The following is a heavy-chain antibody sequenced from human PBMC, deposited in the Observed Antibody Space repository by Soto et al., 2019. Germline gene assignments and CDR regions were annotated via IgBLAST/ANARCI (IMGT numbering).Heavy chain of an antibody. Sequence: EASVKVSCKASGYTFTSYGISWVRQAPGQGLEWMGWISAYNGNTNYAQKLQGRVTMTTDTSTSTAYMELRSLRSDDTAVYYCARGYCSSTSCYTYYYYGMDVWGQGTTVTVSS. CDR3: ARGYCSSTSCYTYYYYGMDV. CDR1: GYTFTSYG. V-gene: IGHV1-18*04. J-gene: IGHJ6*02. D-gene: IGHD2-2*02. CDR2: ISAYNGNT.